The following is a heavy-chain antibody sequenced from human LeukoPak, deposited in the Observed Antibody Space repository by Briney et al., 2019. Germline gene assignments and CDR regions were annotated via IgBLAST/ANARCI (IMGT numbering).Heavy chain of an antibody. Sequence: ASVKVSCKASGYTFTSYGISWVRQAPGQGLEWMGWINPNSGGTNYAQKFQGRVTMTRDTSISTAYMELSRLRSDDTAVYYCARPAFWSGYHTQYYFDYWGQGTLVTVSS. D-gene: IGHD3-3*01. V-gene: IGHV1-2*02. J-gene: IGHJ4*02. CDR1: GYTFTSYG. CDR3: ARPAFWSGYHTQYYFDY. CDR2: INPNSGGT.